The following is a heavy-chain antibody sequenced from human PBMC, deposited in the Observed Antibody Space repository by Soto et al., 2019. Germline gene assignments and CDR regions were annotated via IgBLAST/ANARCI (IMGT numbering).Heavy chain of an antibody. CDR2: IKQDGSEK. CDR1: GFTFGSFW. D-gene: IGHD2-2*01. Sequence: EVQLVESGGGLVQPGGSLRLSCAASGFTFGSFWMSWVRQAPGKGLEWVANIKQDGSEKFYVDSVKGRFTISRDNVKKSLYLQMNSLRADDTAVYYVARGPAFPPFFDYWGQGTLVTVSS. V-gene: IGHV3-7*03. CDR3: ARGPAFPPFFDY. J-gene: IGHJ4*02.